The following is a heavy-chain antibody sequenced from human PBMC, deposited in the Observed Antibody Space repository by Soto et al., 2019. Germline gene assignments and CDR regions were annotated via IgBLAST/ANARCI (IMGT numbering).Heavy chain of an antibody. V-gene: IGHV4-34*01. J-gene: IGHJ5*02. CDR3: ARGGGRDYDILTGYYNSWFDP. D-gene: IGHD3-9*01. CDR1: GGSFSGYY. Sequence: SETLSLTCAVYGGSFSGYYWSWIRQPPGKGLEWIGEINHSGSTNYNPSLKSRVTISVDTSKNQFSLKLSSVTAADTAVYYCARGGGRDYDILTGYYNSWFDPWGQGTLVT. CDR2: INHSGST.